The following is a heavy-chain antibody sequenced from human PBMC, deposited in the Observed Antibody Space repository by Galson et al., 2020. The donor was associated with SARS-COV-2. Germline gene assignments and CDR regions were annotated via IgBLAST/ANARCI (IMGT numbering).Heavy chain of an antibody. CDR2: IYATGNT. CDR3: TRAKKVLLFLDMSGYFDY. J-gene: IGHJ4*02. D-gene: IGHD3-3*01. V-gene: IGHV4-61*02. Sequence: SETLSLTCGVSGDSISGPSYHWNWIRQPAGKGLEWIGRIYATGNTDYNPSLKSRVAISIDRSKNQFSLKLRSVTAADTAVYYCTRAKKVLLFLDMSGYFDYWGQGTRVTVSS. CDR1: GDSISGPSYH.